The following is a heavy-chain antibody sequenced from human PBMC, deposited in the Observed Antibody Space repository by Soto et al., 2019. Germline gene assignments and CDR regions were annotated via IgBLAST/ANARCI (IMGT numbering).Heavy chain of an antibody. CDR1: GVSVSSGSFY. Sequence: SETLSLTCTVSGVSVSSGSFYWAWIRQPPGKGLEWIGFGSYSGTANYKPSLKSRVTISVDTSRSQISLKVSSLTAADTAVYYCARGATVTQYDYWGQGTLVTVSS. V-gene: IGHV4-61*01. CDR2: GSYSGTA. CDR3: ARGATVTQYDY. D-gene: IGHD4-17*01. J-gene: IGHJ4*02.